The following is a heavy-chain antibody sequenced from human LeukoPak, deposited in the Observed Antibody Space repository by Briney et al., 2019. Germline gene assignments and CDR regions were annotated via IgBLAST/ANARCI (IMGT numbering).Heavy chain of an antibody. CDR3: ARGGVTTVVPYYFDY. J-gene: IGHJ4*02. CDR1: GGSFSGYY. D-gene: IGHD4-23*01. Sequence: SETLSLTCAVYGGSFSGYYWSWIRQPPGKGLEWIGEINHSGSTNYNPSLKSRVTISVDTSKNQFPLKLSSVTAADTAVYYCARGGVTTVVPYYFDYWGQGTLVTVSS. CDR2: INHSGST. V-gene: IGHV4-34*01.